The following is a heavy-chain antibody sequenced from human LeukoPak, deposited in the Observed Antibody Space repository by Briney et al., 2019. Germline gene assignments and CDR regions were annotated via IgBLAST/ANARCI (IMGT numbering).Heavy chain of an antibody. CDR2: IYSGGST. CDR3: LWNDLSDAFDI. V-gene: IGHV3-53*01. CDR1: GFTVSSNY. D-gene: IGHD1-1*01. J-gene: IGHJ3*02. Sequence: GGSLRLSCAASGFTVSSNYMSWVRQAPGKGLEWVSVIYSGGSTYYADSVKGRFTISRDNSKNTLYLQMNSLRAEDTAVYYCLWNDLSDAFDIWGQGTMVTVSS.